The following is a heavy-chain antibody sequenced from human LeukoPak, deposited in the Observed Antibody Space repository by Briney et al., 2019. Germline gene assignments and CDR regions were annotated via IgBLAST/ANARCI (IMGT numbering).Heavy chain of an antibody. Sequence: GVSLRLSCAASASTFGSYNMIWVRQAPGKGLEWVSAITSTGSATYHADSVKGRFTISRDNSKNTLYLQMDSLRVEDTAVYYCAKLSSGSYSDYWGQGTLVAVSS. D-gene: IGHD1-26*01. CDR3: AKLSSGSYSDY. V-gene: IGHV3-23*01. J-gene: IGHJ4*02. CDR1: ASTFGSYN. CDR2: ITSTGSAT.